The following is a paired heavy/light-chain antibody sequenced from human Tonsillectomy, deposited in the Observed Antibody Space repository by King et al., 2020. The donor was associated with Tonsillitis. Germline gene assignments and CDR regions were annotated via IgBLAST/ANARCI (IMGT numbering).Light chain of an antibody. J-gene: IGKJ1*01. V-gene: IGKV1-39*01. CDR1: QSVFSY. CDR2: ATS. Sequence: DIQMTQSPSSLSASVGDRVTITCRASQSVFSYLNWYQQKPGKAPMLLIYATSSLQNGVPSRFSGSGSGTDFSLTISSLLPEDFATYYCQQNYRTPWTFGQGTKVEIK. CDR3: QQNYRTPWT.
Heavy chain of an antibody. V-gene: IGHV4-39*07. D-gene: IGHD2-2*01. CDR1: GGTISSSNYY. J-gene: IGHJ5*02. CDR2: IYYSGST. Sequence: QLQLQESGPGLVKPSETLSLTCTVSGGTISSSNYYWAWIRQPPGKGLEWIGSIYYSGSTYYNPSLKSRVTISEDTSKNQFSLKLTSVTAADTAVYYCARGVPAGLNNWFDPWGQGTLVTVSS. CDR3: ARGVPAGLNNWFDP.